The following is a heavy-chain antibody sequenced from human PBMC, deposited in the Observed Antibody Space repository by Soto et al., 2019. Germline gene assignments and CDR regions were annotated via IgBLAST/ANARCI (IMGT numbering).Heavy chain of an antibody. Sequence: QLQLQESGPGLVKPSETLSLTCNVSGGSFSSSSYYWGWIRQSPGKGLEWIASIYYSGSTYYNPSLKSRVTIAVDTSKNQFSLQLSSVTAADTAVYYCVRQKMSSKPVGYWGQGTLVTVSS. D-gene: IGHD3-10*01. J-gene: IGHJ4*02. V-gene: IGHV4-39*01. CDR2: IYYSGST. CDR3: VRQKMSSKPVGY. CDR1: GGSFSSSSYY.